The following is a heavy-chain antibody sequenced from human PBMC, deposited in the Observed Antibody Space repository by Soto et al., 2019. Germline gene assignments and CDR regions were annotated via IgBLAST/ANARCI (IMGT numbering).Heavy chain of an antibody. D-gene: IGHD1-26*01. J-gene: IGHJ6*02. Sequence: GESLKISCAASGFTFSGSAMHWVRQASGQGLEWVGRIRTKAYSYATAYAASVKGRFTISRDDSKNTAYLQMNSLKTEDTAVYYCTRLLLAEDYYYYDKDDWGQGTTVTVS. CDR3: TRLLLAEDYYYYDKDD. V-gene: IGHV3-73*01. CDR2: IRTKAYSYAT. CDR1: GFTFSGSA.